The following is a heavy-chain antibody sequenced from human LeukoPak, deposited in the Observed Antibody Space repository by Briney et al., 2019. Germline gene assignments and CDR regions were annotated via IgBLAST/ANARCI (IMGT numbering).Heavy chain of an antibody. CDR3: ARGGRGGSSGWYPNFDY. CDR2: IYYSGST. J-gene: IGHJ4*02. V-gene: IGHV4-39*07. Sequence: SETLSLTCTVSGGSISSSSYYWGWIRQPPGKGLEWIGSIYYSGSTNYNPSLKSRVTISVDTSKNQFSLKLSSVTAADTAVYYCARGGRGGSSGWYPNFDYWGQGTLVTVSS. CDR1: GGSISSSSYY. D-gene: IGHD6-19*01.